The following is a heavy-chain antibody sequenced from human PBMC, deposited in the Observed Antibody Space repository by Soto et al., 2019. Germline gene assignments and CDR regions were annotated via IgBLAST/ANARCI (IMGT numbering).Heavy chain of an antibody. V-gene: IGHV1-69*06. CDR2: IVPGFGSP. CDR3: ARDRIQLRLGKYSFNGMDV. Sequence: QVQLVQSGAEMRKPGSSLRVSCKASGGTFSDFAFSWVRQAPGQGLEWMGGIVPGFGSPYYAQKFGGRVTISEDTSTSTVYMEVSSLRFDDTAVYFCARDRIQLRLGKYSFNGMDVWGQGTTITVSS. CDR1: GGTFSDFA. J-gene: IGHJ6*02. D-gene: IGHD3-16*01.